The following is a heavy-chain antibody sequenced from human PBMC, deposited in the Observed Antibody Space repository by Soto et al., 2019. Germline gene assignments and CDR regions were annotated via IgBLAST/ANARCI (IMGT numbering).Heavy chain of an antibody. CDR2: ISQTGDYT. J-gene: IGHJ6*02. CDR3: AKGEDYYGMDV. V-gene: IGHV3-23*01. D-gene: IGHD1-26*01. Sequence: PGGSLRLSCAASGFNFRIYTMNWVRQAPGKGPEWVASISQTGDYTVYADSVKGRFTISRDNSKNTLYLQMNSLRAEDTAVYYCAKGEDYYGMDVWGQGTTVTVSS. CDR1: GFNFRIYT.